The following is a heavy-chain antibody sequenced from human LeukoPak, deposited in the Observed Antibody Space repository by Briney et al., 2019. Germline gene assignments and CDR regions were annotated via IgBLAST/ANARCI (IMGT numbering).Heavy chain of an antibody. CDR1: GDTFISYG. D-gene: IGHD5-24*01. Sequence: VASVKVSCKASGDTFISYGISWVRQAPGQGLEMMGWISAYNGNTKYAQKLQGRVTMNTDTSTSTAYMELRSPRSDDTAVYYCARDSRDGYNPFDHWGQGTLVTVSS. CDR2: ISAYNGNT. CDR3: ARDSRDGYNPFDH. J-gene: IGHJ4*02. V-gene: IGHV1-18*01.